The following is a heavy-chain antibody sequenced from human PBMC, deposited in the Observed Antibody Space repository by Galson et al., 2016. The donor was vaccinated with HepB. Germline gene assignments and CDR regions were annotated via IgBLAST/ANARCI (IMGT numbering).Heavy chain of an antibody. V-gene: IGHV4-34*01. J-gene: IGHJ4*02. CDR3: ARGRGHSYGLRSFDY. CDR2: VNQSGGT. Sequence: SETLSLTCAVYGESFSGSWSWIRQPPGKELEWIGEVNQSGGTNYNPSLTGRVTISVDTPKNQFSLKLSSVTAADTAVYYCARGRGHSYGLRSFDYWGLGTLVTVSS. CDR1: GESFSGS. D-gene: IGHD5-18*01.